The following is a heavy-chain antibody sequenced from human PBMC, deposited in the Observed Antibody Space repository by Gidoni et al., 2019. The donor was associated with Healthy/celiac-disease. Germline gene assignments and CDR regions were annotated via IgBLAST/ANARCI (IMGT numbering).Heavy chain of an antibody. CDR1: GFSFSSYG. D-gene: IGHD1-1*01. CDR3: ARDQGWNDVSATFFGRDDY. CDR2: IWDDGSNK. J-gene: IGHJ4*02. Sequence: QVQLVESGGGVAQPGRALRVSCAAPGFSFSSYGMHWVRQAPGKGLEWVAVIWDDGSNKYYADSVKGRFTISRDNSKNTLYLQMNSLRAEDTAVYYCARDQGWNDVSATFFGRDDYWGQGTLVTVSS. V-gene: IGHV3-33*01.